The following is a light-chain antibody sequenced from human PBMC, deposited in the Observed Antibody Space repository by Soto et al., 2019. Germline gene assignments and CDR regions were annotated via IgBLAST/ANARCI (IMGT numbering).Light chain of an antibody. Sequence: QSALTQPASVSGSPGQSITISCTGTRSAVGGYNFVSWYQQHPGKVPKLLIYDVTHRPSGVSNRFSASKSANTASLTISGLQAEDEADYYCSSYTSTNTLVFGGGTKLTVL. J-gene: IGLJ2*01. CDR2: DVT. CDR1: RSAVGGYNF. CDR3: SSYTSTNTLV. V-gene: IGLV2-14*01.